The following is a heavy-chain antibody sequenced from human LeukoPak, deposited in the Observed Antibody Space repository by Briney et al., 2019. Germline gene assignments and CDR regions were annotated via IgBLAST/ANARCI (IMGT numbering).Heavy chain of an antibody. CDR3: TRGWGTAAGTFDY. CDR2: ISSSSNYI. V-gene: IGHV3-21*01. D-gene: IGHD6-13*01. Sequence: NPGGSLRLSCAASGLTFSYYNMNWVRQAPGKGLEWVSSISSSSNYIYYADSVRGRFTISRDNAKDSLYLQMNSLRAEDTGFYYCTRGWGTAAGTFDYWGQGTLVTVSS. J-gene: IGHJ4*02. CDR1: GLTFSYYN.